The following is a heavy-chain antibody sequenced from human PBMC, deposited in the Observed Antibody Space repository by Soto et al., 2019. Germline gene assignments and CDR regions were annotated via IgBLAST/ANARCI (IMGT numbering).Heavy chain of an antibody. CDR1: GFACGTYW. CDR2: IRQVGTIA. CDR3: LRDQRHWNEFADQ. V-gene: IGHV3-74*01. J-gene: IGHJ4*02. Sequence: EVQLVESGGGLLQPGGSLRLSGAASGFACGTYWMHWVRQAPGKGLVWVSRIRQVGTIATQADSVKGRFTISRDNAKNTLYLQMNSLRSDDTAVYYCLRDQRHWNEFADQWGQGTLVTVSS. D-gene: IGHD1-1*01.